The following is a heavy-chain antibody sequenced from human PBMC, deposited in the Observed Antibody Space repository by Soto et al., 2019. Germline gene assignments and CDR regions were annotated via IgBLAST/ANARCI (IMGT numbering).Heavy chain of an antibody. Sequence: SVKVSCKASGGTFSSYAISWVRQAPGQGLEWMGGIIPIFGTANYAQKFQGRVTITADESTSTAYMELSSLRSEDTAVYYCARHRGYSYGSVYFDYWGQGTLVTVSS. CDR3: ARHRGYSYGSVYFDY. CDR1: GGTFSSYA. D-gene: IGHD5-18*01. J-gene: IGHJ4*02. CDR2: IIPIFGTA. V-gene: IGHV1-69*13.